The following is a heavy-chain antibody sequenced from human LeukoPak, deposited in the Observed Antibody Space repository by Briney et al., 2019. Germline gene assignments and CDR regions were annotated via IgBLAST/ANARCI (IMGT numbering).Heavy chain of an antibody. CDR3: ATLSSTTSCYDH. V-gene: IGHV4-39*02. CDR2: IYYTGNT. J-gene: IGHJ5*02. D-gene: IGHD2-2*01. Sequence: IGTIYYTGNTYYNPSLKSRVTISVDTSKSHFSLKLSSVTAADTAVYYCATLSSTTSCYDHWGQGTLVPVSS.